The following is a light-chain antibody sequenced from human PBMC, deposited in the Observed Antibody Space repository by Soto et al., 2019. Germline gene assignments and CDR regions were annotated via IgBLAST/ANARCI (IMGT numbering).Light chain of an antibody. CDR2: AAS. J-gene: IGKJ1*01. CDR1: QGISNH. Sequence: DIQMTQSPSSLSASVGDRVTITCRASQGISNHLAWDQQRPGKVPELLMYAASTLQSGVTSRFSGSGSGTDFTLTISSLQPEDVATYYCQKYDTAPWTFGQGTKVEIK. CDR3: QKYDTAPWT. V-gene: IGKV1-27*01.